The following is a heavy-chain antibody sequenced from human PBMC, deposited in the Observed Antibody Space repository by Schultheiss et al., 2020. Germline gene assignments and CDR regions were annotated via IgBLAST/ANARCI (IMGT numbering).Heavy chain of an antibody. V-gene: IGHV1-69*13. J-gene: IGHJ3*02. CDR3: ARGGITMIVAGLDAFDI. CDR1: GYTFTGYY. CDR2: IIPIFGTA. Sequence: SVKVSCKASGYTFTGYYMHWVRQAPGQGLEWMGGIIPIFGTANYAQKFQGRVTITADESTSTAYMELSSLRSEDTAVYYCARGGITMIVAGLDAFDIWGQGTMITVSS. D-gene: IGHD3-22*01.